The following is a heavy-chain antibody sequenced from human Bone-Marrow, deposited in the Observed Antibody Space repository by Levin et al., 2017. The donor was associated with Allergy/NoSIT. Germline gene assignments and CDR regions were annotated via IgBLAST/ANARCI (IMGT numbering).Heavy chain of an antibody. CDR1: GYTFTGYY. V-gene: IGHV1-2*02. J-gene: IGHJ4*02. Sequence: GESLKISCKASGYTFTGYYMHWVRQAPGQGLEWMGWINPNSGGTNYAQKFQGRVTMTRDTSISTAYMELSRLRSDDTAVYYCAKAPYCSGGSCWLFFDYWGQGTLVTVSS. CDR2: INPNSGGT. CDR3: AKAPYCSGGSCWLFFDY. D-gene: IGHD2-15*01.